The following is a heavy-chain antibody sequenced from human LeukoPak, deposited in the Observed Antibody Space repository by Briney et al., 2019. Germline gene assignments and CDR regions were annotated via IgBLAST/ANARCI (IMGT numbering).Heavy chain of an antibody. V-gene: IGHV4-31*03. Sequence: SETLSLTCTVSGGCISSGGYYWSWIRQHPGKGMEWVGYIYYSGSTYYNPSLKSRVTISVDTSKNKFSLKLSSVTAADAAVYYCARGVLLWFGESEWGQGTLVTVSS. CDR3: ARGVLLWFGESE. J-gene: IGHJ4*02. CDR2: IYYSGST. D-gene: IGHD3-10*01. CDR1: GGCISSGGYY.